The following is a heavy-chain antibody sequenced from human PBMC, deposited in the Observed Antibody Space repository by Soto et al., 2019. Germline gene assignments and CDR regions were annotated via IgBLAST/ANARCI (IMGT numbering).Heavy chain of an antibody. CDR1: GFTFSSYI. Sequence: SGGSLRLSCAASGFTFSSYIMNWVRQAPGKGLEWVSYISSSSSTIYYADSVKGRFTISRDNAKNSLYLQMNSLRAEDTAVYYCARDFRFGIWGSYRYVWDDAFDIWGQGTMVTVSS. V-gene: IGHV3-48*01. D-gene: IGHD3-16*02. J-gene: IGHJ3*02. CDR3: ARDFRFGIWGSYRYVWDDAFDI. CDR2: ISSSSSTI.